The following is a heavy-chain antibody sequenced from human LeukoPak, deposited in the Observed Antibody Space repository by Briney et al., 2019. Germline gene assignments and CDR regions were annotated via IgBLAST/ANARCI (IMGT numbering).Heavy chain of an antibody. J-gene: IGHJ6*02. CDR1: GGSISSSSYC. V-gene: IGHV4-39*01. CDR2: IYYSGST. D-gene: IGHD6-19*01. Sequence: SETLPLTCTVSGGSISSSSYCWGWIRQPPGKGLERIGSIYYSGSTYYNPSLKSRVTISVDTSKNQFSLKLSSVTAADTAVYYCASGYSSGWSKMDVWGQGTTVTVSS. CDR3: ASGYSSGWSKMDV.